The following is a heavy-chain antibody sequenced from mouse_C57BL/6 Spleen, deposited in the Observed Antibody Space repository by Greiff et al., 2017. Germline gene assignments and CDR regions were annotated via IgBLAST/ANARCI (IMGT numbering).Heavy chain of an antibody. J-gene: IGHJ2*01. CDR3: AGLNYGFDY. CDR2: IRNKANGYTT. CDR1: GFTFTDYY. Sequence: EVQLQESGGGLVQPGGSLSISCAASGFTFTDYYMSWVRQPPGKALEWLGFIRNKANGYTTEYSESVKGRFTISRDNSPSILYLQMNALRAADSATYYCAGLNYGFDYWGQGTTLTVSS. V-gene: IGHV7-3*01. D-gene: IGHD1-1*01.